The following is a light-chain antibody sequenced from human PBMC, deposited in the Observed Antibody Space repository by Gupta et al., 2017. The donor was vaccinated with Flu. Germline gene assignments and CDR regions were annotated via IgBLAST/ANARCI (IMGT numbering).Light chain of an antibody. V-gene: IGKV1-5*03. CDR3: QHEDNSSGT. J-gene: IGKJ1*01. Sequence: PSTLSASVGDRVTITCLASQSIDNYLAWYQQKPGKAPNLLIYKASRVESGVPSRFSGSGSGTEFALTISSLQPDDFATYYCQHEDNSSGTFGQGTKVEIK. CDR2: KAS. CDR1: QSIDNY.